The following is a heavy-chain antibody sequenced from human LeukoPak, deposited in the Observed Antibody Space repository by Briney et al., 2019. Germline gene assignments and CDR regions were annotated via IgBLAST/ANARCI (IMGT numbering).Heavy chain of an antibody. Sequence: PGGSLRLSCAASGFTLSRHGMHWVCQAPGRGLEWLAVVSDNGGLKYYSDSVKGRFTISRDNSKSTLNLQMNSLRGDDTAVYYCVKEGGASGSRYQAYFDYWGQGTLVTVSS. V-gene: IGHV3-30*18. J-gene: IGHJ4*02. CDR2: VSDNGGLK. D-gene: IGHD3-10*01. CDR1: GFTLSRHG. CDR3: VKEGGASGSRYQAYFDY.